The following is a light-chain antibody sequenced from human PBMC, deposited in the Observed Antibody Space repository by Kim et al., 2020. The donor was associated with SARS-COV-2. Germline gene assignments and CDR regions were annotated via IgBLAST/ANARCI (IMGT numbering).Light chain of an antibody. CDR3: QQYNSYPMYT. V-gene: IGKV1-5*03. CDR1: QSISSW. CDR2: KAS. J-gene: IGKJ2*01. Sequence: ASVGDRVPIPCRASQSISSWLAWYQQKPGKAPKLLIYKASSLESGVPSRFSGSGSGTEFTLTISSLQPDDFATYYCQQYNSYPMYTFGQGTKLEI.